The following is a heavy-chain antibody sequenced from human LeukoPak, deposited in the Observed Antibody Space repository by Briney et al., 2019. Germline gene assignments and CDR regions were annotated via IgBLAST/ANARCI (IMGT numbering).Heavy chain of an antibody. CDR1: GGSISSGDYY. D-gene: IGHD4-17*01. J-gene: IGHJ5*02. Sequence: SETLSLTCTVSGGSISSGDYYWSWIRQHPGKGLEWIGYIYYSGDTYYNPSLRSRISISLDTSKNHFSLKLSSVTAADTAMYYCARDYGSNWFDPWGQGTLVTVPA. CDR2: IYYSGDT. CDR3: ARDYGSNWFDP. V-gene: IGHV4-31*03.